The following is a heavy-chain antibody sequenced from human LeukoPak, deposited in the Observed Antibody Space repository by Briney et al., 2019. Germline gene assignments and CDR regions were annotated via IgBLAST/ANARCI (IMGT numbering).Heavy chain of an antibody. J-gene: IGHJ4*02. CDR2: INHSGST. CDR3: ARKGPPGDPY. CDR1: GGSFSGYY. V-gene: IGHV4-34*01. Sequence: PSETLSLTCAVYGGSFSGYYWSWIRQPPGKGLEWIGEINHSGSTNYNPSLNSRVTISVDTSKNQFSLKLSSVTAADTAVYYCARKGPPGDPYWGPGTLVTVSS. D-gene: IGHD7-27*01.